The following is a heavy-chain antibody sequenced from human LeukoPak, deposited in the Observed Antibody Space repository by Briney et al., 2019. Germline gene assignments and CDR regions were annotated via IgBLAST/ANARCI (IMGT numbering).Heavy chain of an antibody. Sequence: GASVKVSCKTSGYSFTNFGFSWVRQAPGQGLEWMGGIIPIFGTANYAQKFQGRVTITADESTSTAYMELSSLRSEDTAVYYCARVAGEMATALDYWGQGTLVTVSS. D-gene: IGHD5-24*01. CDR2: IIPIFGTA. CDR3: ARVAGEMATALDY. CDR1: GYSFTNFG. J-gene: IGHJ4*02. V-gene: IGHV1-69*13.